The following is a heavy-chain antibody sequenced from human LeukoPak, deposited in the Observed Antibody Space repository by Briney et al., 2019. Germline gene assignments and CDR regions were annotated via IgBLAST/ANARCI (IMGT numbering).Heavy chain of an antibody. J-gene: IGHJ4*02. CDR1: GGSISSRSYY. Sequence: TSETLSLTCTVSGGSISSRSYYWGWIRQPPGKGLEWIGSIYYSGSTYYNPSLKSRVTISVDTSKNQFSLKLSSVTAADTAVYYCARQPLYSSGYFDYWGQGTLVTVSS. D-gene: IGHD3-22*01. CDR3: ARQPLYSSGYFDY. V-gene: IGHV4-39*01. CDR2: IYYSGST.